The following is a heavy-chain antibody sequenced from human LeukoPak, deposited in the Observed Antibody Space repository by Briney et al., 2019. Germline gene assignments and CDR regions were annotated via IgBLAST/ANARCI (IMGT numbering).Heavy chain of an antibody. CDR1: GFTFSSYA. V-gene: IGHV3-23*01. Sequence: GGSLSLSCAASGFTFSSYAMSWVRQAPGKGLEWVSAISGSGGSTYYADSVKGRFTISRDNSKNTLYLQMDSLRAEDTAVYYCAKANTIFGVVTVTDYWGQGTLVTVSS. J-gene: IGHJ4*02. D-gene: IGHD3-3*01. CDR3: AKANTIFGVVTVTDY. CDR2: ISGSGGST.